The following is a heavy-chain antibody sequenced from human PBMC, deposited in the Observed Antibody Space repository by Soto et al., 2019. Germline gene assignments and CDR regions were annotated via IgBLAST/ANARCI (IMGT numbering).Heavy chain of an antibody. J-gene: IGHJ4*02. CDR1: GGSISSSSYY. CDR2: IYYSGST. CDR3: ARHEATIFGVVTPFFDY. Sequence: SETLSLTCTVSGGSISSSSYYWGWIRQPPGKGLEWIGSIYYSGSTYYNPSLKSRVTISVDTSKNQFSLKLSSVTAADTAVYYCARHEATIFGVVTPFFDYWGQGTLVTVSS. V-gene: IGHV4-39*01. D-gene: IGHD3-3*01.